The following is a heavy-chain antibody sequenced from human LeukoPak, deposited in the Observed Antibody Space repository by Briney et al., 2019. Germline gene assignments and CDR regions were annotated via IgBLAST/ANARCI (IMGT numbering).Heavy chain of an antibody. CDR2: ISGHGDGT. V-gene: IGHV3-23*01. D-gene: IGHD4-23*01. J-gene: IGHJ4*02. CDR1: GFTFSSYA. CDR3: ARDLYGGNSDSDY. Sequence: GGSLRLSCAASGFTFSSYAMSWVRQAPGKGLEWVSAISGHGDGTYYADSVKGRFTISRDNSKNTVYLQMKSLRAEDTAVYYCARDLYGGNSDSDYWGQGTLVTVSS.